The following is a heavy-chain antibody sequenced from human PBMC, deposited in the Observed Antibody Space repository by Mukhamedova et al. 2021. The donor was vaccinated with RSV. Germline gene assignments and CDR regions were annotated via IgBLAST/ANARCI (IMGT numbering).Heavy chain of an antibody. CDR2: ISGSGGST. V-gene: IGHV3-23*01. D-gene: IGHD3-22*01. Sequence: SAISGSGGSTYYADSVKGRFTISRDNSKNTLYLQMNSLRAEDTAVYYCAKDWDTMPVEGDWFDPWGQGTLVTVSS. J-gene: IGHJ5*02. CDR3: AKDWDTMPVEGDWFDP.